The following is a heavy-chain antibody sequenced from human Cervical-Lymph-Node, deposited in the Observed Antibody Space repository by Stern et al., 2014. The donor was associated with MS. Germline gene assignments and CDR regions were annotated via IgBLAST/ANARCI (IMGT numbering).Heavy chain of an antibody. CDR3: ARALRQRYSWFDP. V-gene: IGHV4-59*01. D-gene: IGHD1-1*01. Sequence: QVQLQESGPGLVKPSETLSLTCSVSGGFISTYFWTWIRQPPGKGLEWIGYVYFNGSTNYNPSLKSRVTISVDTSKNQFPLNLKSVTAADTAVYYCARALRQRYSWFDPWGQGTRVTVSS. CDR1: GGFISTYF. CDR2: VYFNGST. J-gene: IGHJ5*02.